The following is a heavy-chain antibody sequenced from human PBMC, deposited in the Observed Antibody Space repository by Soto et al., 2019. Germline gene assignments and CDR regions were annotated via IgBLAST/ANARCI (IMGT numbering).Heavy chain of an antibody. J-gene: IGHJ5*02. CDR3: ARVQYSRHIVATGWWFDP. D-gene: IGHD5-12*01. V-gene: IGHV3-11*06. CDR1: GFTFSDYY. CDR2: ISSSSSYT. Sequence: QVQLVESGGGLVKPGGSLRLSCAASGFTFSDYYMSWIRQAPGKGLEWVSYISSSSSYTNYADSVKGRFTISRDNAKNSLYLQMNSLRAEDTAVYYCARVQYSRHIVATGWWFDPWGQGTLVIVSS.